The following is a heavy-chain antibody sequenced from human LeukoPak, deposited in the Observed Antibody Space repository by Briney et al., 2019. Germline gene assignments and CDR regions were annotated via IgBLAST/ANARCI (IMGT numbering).Heavy chain of an antibody. CDR3: AKDEGLVGATTFDY. CDR1: GFTFSSYA. Sequence: AGGSLRLSCAAAGFTFSSYAMSWVRQAPGKGLEWVSAISGSGGSTYYADSVKGRLTISRDNSKNTLYLQMNSLRAEGTAVYYCAKDEGLVGATTFDYWGQGTLVTVSS. V-gene: IGHV3-23*01. D-gene: IGHD1-26*01. CDR2: ISGSGGST. J-gene: IGHJ4*02.